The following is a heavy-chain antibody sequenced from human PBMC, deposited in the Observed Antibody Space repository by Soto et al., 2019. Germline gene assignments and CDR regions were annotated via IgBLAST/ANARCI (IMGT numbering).Heavy chain of an antibody. CDR1: GFTFSSYA. Sequence: GGSLRLSCAASGFTFSSYAMSWVRQAPGKGLEWVSAISGSGGSTYYADSVKGRFTISRDNSKNTLYLQMNSLRAEDTAVYYCAKDLGYCSGGSCYSLDYWGQGTLVTVSS. CDR3: AKDLGYCSGGSCYSLDY. J-gene: IGHJ4*02. CDR2: ISGSGGST. D-gene: IGHD2-15*01. V-gene: IGHV3-23*01.